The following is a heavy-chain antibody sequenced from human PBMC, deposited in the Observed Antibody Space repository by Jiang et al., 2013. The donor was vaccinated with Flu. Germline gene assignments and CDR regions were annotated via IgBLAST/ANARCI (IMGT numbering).Heavy chain of an antibody. CDR3: ARHYSFTRGFRDMGSSFDI. CDR2: INHSGST. D-gene: IGHD2-15*01. Sequence: LLKPSETLSLTCAVYGGSFSGYYWSWIRQPPGKGLEWIGEINHSGSTNYNPSLKSRVTISVDTSKNQFSLKLSSVTAADTAVYYCARHYSFTRGFRDMGSSFDIWGQGTMVTVSS. CDR1: GGSFSGYY. J-gene: IGHJ3*02. V-gene: IGHV4-34*01.